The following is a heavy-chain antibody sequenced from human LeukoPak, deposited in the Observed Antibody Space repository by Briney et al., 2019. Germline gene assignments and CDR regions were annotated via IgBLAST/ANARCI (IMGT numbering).Heavy chain of an antibody. CDR3: AKDTTGSIFGVVIPYYFVY. D-gene: IGHD3-3*02. V-gene: IGHV3-23*01. J-gene: IGHJ4*02. Sequence: GGSLRLSCAASGFTFSSYAMSWVRQAPGKGLEWVSAISGSGGSKYYADSVKGRFTISRDNSKNTLYLQMNSLRAEDTAVYYCAKDTTGSIFGVVIPYYFVYWGQGTLVTVSS. CDR1: GFTFSSYA. CDR2: ISGSGGSK.